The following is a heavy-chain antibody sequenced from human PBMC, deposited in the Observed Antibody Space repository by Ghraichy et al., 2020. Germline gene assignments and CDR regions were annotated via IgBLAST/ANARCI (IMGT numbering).Heavy chain of an antibody. CDR2: IKQDGSEK. CDR1: GFTFSSYW. D-gene: IGHD1-26*01. J-gene: IGHJ4*02. CDR3: ARGDNLVLVGATADY. V-gene: IGHV3-7*03. Sequence: GGSLRLSCAASGFTFSSYWMSWVRQAPGKGLEWVANIKQDGSEKYYVDSVKGRFTISRDNAKNSLYLQMNSLRAEDTAVYYCARGDNLVLVGATADYWGQGTLVTVSS.